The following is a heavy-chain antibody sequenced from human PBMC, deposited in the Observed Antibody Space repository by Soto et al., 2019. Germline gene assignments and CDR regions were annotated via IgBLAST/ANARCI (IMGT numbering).Heavy chain of an antibody. J-gene: IGHJ4*02. Sequence: SETLSLTCTVSGGSISSYYWRWIRQPPGKGLEWIGYIYYSGSTNYNPSLKSRVTISVDTSKNQFSLKLSSVTAADTAVYYCARGSYDSSGYYYYYWGQGTLVTVSS. CDR3: ARGSYDSSGYYYYY. CDR2: IYYSGST. CDR1: GGSISSYY. V-gene: IGHV4-59*01. D-gene: IGHD3-22*01.